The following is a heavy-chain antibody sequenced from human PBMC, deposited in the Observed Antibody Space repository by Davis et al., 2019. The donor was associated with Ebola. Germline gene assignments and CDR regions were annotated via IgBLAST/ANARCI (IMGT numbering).Heavy chain of an antibody. CDR2: IYYSGTT. CDR3: ARGSQWLGPDY. Sequence: MPSETLSLTCTVSGGSISGYYWSWIRQPPGKGLEWVGYIYYSGTTHYNPSLRGRVTISVDTSKKHFSLKLGSVAAADTAVYYCARGSQWLGPDYWGQGTLVTVSS. J-gene: IGHJ4*02. CDR1: GGSISGYY. V-gene: IGHV4-59*01. D-gene: IGHD6-19*01.